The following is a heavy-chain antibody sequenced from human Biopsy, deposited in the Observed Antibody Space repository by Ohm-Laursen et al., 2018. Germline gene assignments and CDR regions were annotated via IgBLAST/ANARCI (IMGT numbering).Heavy chain of an antibody. J-gene: IGHJ4*02. CDR3: ARVTLPLYLDY. D-gene: IGHD5/OR15-5a*01. V-gene: IGHV1-18*03. CDR2: ISGYNGNT. Sequence: ASVKVSCKASGYSFTSYGISWVRQAPGEGLEWMGRISGYNGNTNYAQKFQGRVTMTADTSTSTVYMEVRGLRSDDMAVYYCARVTLPLYLDYWGQGTRVSVSS. CDR1: GYSFTSYG.